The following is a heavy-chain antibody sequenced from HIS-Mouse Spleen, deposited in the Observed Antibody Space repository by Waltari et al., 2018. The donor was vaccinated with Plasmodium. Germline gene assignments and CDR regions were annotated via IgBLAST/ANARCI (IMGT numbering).Heavy chain of an antibody. J-gene: IGHJ4*02. D-gene: IGHD6-13*01. CDR3: ARGYSSSWYDY. CDR1: GGSFSGYY. CDR2: INHSGST. V-gene: IGHV4-34*01. Sequence: QVQLQQWGAGLLKPSETLSLTCAVYGGSFSGYYWGWIRQPPGKGLEWIGEINHSGSTNYNPSLKSRVTISVDTSKNQFSLKLSSVTAADTAVYYCARGYSSSWYDYWGQGTLVTVSS.